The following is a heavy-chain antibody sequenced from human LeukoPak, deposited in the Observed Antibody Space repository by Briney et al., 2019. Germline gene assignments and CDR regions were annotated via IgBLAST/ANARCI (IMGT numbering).Heavy chain of an antibody. D-gene: IGHD6-13*01. CDR3: ARDGSSWPFDY. V-gene: IGHV4-31*03. CDR1: GGSISSGGSY. CDR2: FYYSGST. J-gene: IGHJ4*02. Sequence: SQTLSLTCTVSGGSISSGGSYWNWIRQHPGKGLEWIGYFYYSGSTSYNPSLKSRVTISVDTSKNQFSLKLSSVTAADTAVYYCARDGSSWPFDYWGQGTLVTVSS.